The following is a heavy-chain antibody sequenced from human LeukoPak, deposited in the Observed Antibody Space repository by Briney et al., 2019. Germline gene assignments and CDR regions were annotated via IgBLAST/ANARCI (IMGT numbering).Heavy chain of an antibody. CDR3: ARVYVDTAMVYYFDY. Sequence: PGGSLRLSCAASGFTVSRYWMHWVRQAPGKGLVWVSRINSDGSSASYADSVKGRFTISRDNAKNTLYLQMNSLRAEDTAVYYCARVYVDTAMVYYFDYWGQGTLVTVSS. V-gene: IGHV3-74*01. CDR2: INSDGSSA. CDR1: GFTVSRYW. J-gene: IGHJ4*02. D-gene: IGHD5-18*01.